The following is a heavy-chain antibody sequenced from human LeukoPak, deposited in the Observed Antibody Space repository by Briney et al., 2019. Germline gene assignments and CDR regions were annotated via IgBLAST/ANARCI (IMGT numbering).Heavy chain of an antibody. CDR3: ARDKHYYDSSGYSS. CDR1: GFTVSSNY. CDR2: IYSGGST. D-gene: IGHD3-22*01. Sequence: TGGSLRLSCAASGFTVSSNYMSWVRQAPGKGLEWVSVIYSGGSTYYADSVKGRFTISRDNSKNTLHLQMNSLRAEDTAVYYCARDKHYYDSSGYSSWGQGTLVTVSS. J-gene: IGHJ5*02. V-gene: IGHV3-53*01.